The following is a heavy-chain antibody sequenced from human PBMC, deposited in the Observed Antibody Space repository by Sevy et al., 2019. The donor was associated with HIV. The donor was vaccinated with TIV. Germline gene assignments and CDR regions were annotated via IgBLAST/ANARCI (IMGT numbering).Heavy chain of an antibody. D-gene: IGHD2-15*01. CDR2: IRYDGSNK. CDR3: AKAPPGGTTYYYYFYMDV. V-gene: IGHV3-30*02. J-gene: IGHJ6*03. CDR1: GFTFSSYG. Sequence: GGSLRLSCAASGFTFSSYGMHWVRQAPGKGLEWVAFIRYDGSNKNYGDSVKGRFTITRDNSKNTLYLQMNSLRAEDTAVYYCAKAPPGGTTYYYYFYMDVWGKGTTVTVSS.